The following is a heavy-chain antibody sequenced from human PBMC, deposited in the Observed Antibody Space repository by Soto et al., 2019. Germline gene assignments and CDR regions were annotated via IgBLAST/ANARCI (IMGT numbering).Heavy chain of an antibody. CDR3: ATVGDDSSGYYPAHFDY. Sequence: EVQLLESGGGLVQPGGSLRLSCAASGFTFSSYAMSWVRQAPGKGLEWVSAISGSGGSTYYADSVKGRFTISRDNSKNTLYLQMNSLRAEDTAVYYCATVGDDSSGYYPAHFDYWGQGTLVTVSS. V-gene: IGHV3-23*01. CDR1: GFTFSSYA. CDR2: ISGSGGST. J-gene: IGHJ4*02. D-gene: IGHD3-22*01.